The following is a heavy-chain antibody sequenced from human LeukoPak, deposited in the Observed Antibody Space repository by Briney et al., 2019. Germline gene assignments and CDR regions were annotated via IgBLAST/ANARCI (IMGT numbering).Heavy chain of an antibody. V-gene: IGHV3-48*03. CDR3: ARITIFGVVLLYGMDV. Sequence: QTGGSLRLSCAGSGFTFSSYEMNWVRQAPRKGLEWVSYISSSSRTIYYADSVKGRFTSSRDNAKNSLYLQMNSLRAEDTAVYYCARITIFGVVLLYGMDVWGQGTTVTVSS. CDR1: GFTFSSYE. J-gene: IGHJ6*02. CDR2: ISSSSRTI. D-gene: IGHD3-3*01.